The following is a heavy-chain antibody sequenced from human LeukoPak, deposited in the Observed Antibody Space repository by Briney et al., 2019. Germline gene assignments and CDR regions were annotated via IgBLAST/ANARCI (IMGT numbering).Heavy chain of an antibody. Sequence: PGRSLRLSCAASGFTFSSYAMHWVRQAPGKGLEWVAVISYDGSNKYYADSVKGRFTISRDNSKNTLYLQMNSLRAEDTAVYYCARDGDRAATVTGLYNWFDPWGQGTLVTVSS. CDR3: ARDGDRAATVTGLYNWFDP. J-gene: IGHJ5*02. CDR2: ISYDGSNK. D-gene: IGHD5-18*01. V-gene: IGHV3-30-3*01. CDR1: GFTFSSYA.